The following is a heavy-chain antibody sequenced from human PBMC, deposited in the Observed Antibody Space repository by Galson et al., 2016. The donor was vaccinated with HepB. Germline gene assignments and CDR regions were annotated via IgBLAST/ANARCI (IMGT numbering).Heavy chain of an antibody. D-gene: IGHD3-22*01. Sequence: SLRLSCAASGLTVNTNFMSWVRQAPGKGLEWVSAISGNARDTYFADSVKGRFTISRDNSQGIIYLQMNSLRAEDTAVYCCAKARFFDSRGYHSAGDEWGQGTLVTVSS. CDR2: ISGNARDT. V-gene: IGHV3-23*01. CDR1: GLTVNTNF. J-gene: IGHJ4*02. CDR3: AKARFFDSRGYHSAGDE.